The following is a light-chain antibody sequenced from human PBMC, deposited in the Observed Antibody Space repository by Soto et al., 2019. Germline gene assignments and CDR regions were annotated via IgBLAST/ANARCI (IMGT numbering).Light chain of an antibody. V-gene: IGKV3-20*01. Sequence: EIVLTQSPGTLSLSPWERATLSFRARQNVDTNYLAWYQQKPGQAPKLLIYGASNRATGIPDRFSGGGSGTEFTIAICRLEAEDFAVYYCQQFSSYPRRFGGGTKVDIK. J-gene: IGKJ4*02. CDR2: GAS. CDR1: QNVDTNY. CDR3: QQFSSYPRR.